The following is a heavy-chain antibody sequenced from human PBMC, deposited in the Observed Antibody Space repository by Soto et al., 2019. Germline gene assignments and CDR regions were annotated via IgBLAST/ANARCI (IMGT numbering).Heavy chain of an antibody. Sequence: SETLSLTCTVSGGSISSYYWSWIRQPPGKGLEWIGYIYYSGSTNYNPSLKSRVTISVDTSKNQFSLKLSSVTAADTALYHCAKHSSPSSKAAPGHWGRGTLVTVSS. J-gene: IGHJ4*02. CDR1: GGSISSYY. D-gene: IGHD6-6*01. CDR2: IYYSGST. CDR3: AKHSSPSSKAAPGH. V-gene: IGHV4-59*01.